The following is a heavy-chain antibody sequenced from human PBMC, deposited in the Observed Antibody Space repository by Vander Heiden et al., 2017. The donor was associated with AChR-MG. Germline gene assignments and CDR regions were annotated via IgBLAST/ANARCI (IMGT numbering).Heavy chain of an antibody. V-gene: IGHV1-69*01. Sequence: QVQLVQSGAEVKKPGSSVQVSCQASGGTFSSYAISWVRQAPGQGREWMGGIIPIFGTANYAQKFQGRVTITADESTSTAYMELSSLRSEDTAVYYCAWGIVVVPAAKNGYYYYYMDVWGKGTTVTVSS. D-gene: IGHD2-2*01. CDR2: IIPIFGTA. CDR3: AWGIVVVPAAKNGYYYYYMDV. J-gene: IGHJ6*03. CDR1: GGTFSSYA.